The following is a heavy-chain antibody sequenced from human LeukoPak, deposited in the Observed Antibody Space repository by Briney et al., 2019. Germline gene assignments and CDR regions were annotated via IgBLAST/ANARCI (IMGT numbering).Heavy chain of an antibody. J-gene: IGHJ6*03. Sequence: GGSLRLSCATSGFIFSSYAMSWVRQAPGKGLGWVATISGSGGSTYYADSVKGRFTISRDNSKNMLYLQVNSLRAEDTAIYYCAKLTGSYFYMDVWGKGTTVTVSS. CDR3: AKLTGSYFYMDV. CDR2: ISGSGGST. D-gene: IGHD7-27*01. V-gene: IGHV3-23*01. CDR1: GFIFSSYA.